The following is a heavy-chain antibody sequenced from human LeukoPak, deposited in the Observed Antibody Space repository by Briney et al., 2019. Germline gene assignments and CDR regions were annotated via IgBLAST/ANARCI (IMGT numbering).Heavy chain of an antibody. CDR3: AKYGPQDSGSSHFDY. CDR1: GFTFSSYA. J-gene: IGHJ4*02. Sequence: GGSLRLSCAASGFTFSSYAMHWDRQAPGKGLEWVAVISYDGSNKYYADSVKGRFTISRDNSKNTLYLQMNSLRAEDTAIYYCAKYGPQDSGSSHFDYWGQGALVTVSS. V-gene: IGHV3-30-3*02. CDR2: ISYDGSNK. D-gene: IGHD1-26*01.